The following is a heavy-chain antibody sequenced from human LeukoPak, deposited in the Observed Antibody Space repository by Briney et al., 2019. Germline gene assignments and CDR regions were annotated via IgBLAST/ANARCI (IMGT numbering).Heavy chain of an antibody. CDR3: ASRYCSSTSCPTSYYYYYYYMDV. CDR1: GGTFSSYA. J-gene: IGHJ6*03. Sequence: SVKVSCKASGGTFSSYAISWVRQAPGQGLEWMGGIIPIFGTANYAQKFQGRVTITVDESTSTAYMELSSLRSEDTAVYYCASRYCSSTSCPTSYYYYYYYMDVWGKGTTVTVSS. D-gene: IGHD2-2*01. V-gene: IGHV1-69*01. CDR2: IIPIFGTA.